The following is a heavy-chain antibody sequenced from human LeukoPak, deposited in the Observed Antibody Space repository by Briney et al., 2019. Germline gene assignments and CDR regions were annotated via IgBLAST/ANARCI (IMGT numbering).Heavy chain of an antibody. Sequence: SETLSLTCTVSGGSISNKYWSWIRQPPGKGLEWIGYIYYSGSTYYGPSLKSRLTISLDTSRNQFSLKLNSVTAADTAVYYCAKSNGYGLIDIWGQGTMVTVSS. D-gene: IGHD3-10*01. CDR1: GGSISNKY. J-gene: IGHJ3*02. CDR3: AKSNGYGLIDI. CDR2: IYYSGST. V-gene: IGHV4-59*12.